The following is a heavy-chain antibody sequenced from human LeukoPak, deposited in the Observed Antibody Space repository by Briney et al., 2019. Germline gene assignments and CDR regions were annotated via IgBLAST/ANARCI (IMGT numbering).Heavy chain of an antibody. CDR2: ISGSGGST. Sequence: GGSLRLSCAASGFTFSSYAMTWVRQAPGKGLEWVSAISGSGGSTYYADSVKGRFTISRDNSKNTVYLQMNSLRAEDTAVYYCAKSRDFWSGYWGYFDYWGQGTLVTVSS. CDR1: GFTFSSYA. D-gene: IGHD3-3*01. CDR3: AKSRDFWSGYWGYFDY. V-gene: IGHV3-23*01. J-gene: IGHJ4*02.